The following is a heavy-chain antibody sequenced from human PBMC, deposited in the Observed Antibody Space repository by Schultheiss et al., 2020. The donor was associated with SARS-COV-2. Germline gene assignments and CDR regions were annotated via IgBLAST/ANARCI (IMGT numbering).Heavy chain of an antibody. Sequence: GGSLRLSCAASGFTFSSYGMHWVRQAPGKGLEWVSAISGSGGSTYYADSVKGRFTISRDNAKNSLYLEMNSLRAEDTAVYYCARDIVVPAAEGYYYYGMDVWGQGTTVTVSS. CDR3: ARDIVVPAAEGYYYYGMDV. D-gene: IGHD2-2*01. J-gene: IGHJ6*02. CDR2: ISGSGGST. CDR1: GFTFSSYG. V-gene: IGHV3-21*01.